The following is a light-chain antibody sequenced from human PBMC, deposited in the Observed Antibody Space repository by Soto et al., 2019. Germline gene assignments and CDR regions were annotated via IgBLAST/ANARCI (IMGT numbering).Light chain of an antibody. J-gene: IGKJ5*01. CDR3: QQYNNWPPIT. Sequence: EVLLTQSPATLSLSPMEIAPLSWRASQSISSNLAWFQQKPGQAPRLLIYDASTMATGFPARFSGSGSGTEFTLTISSLQSEDFAVYYCQQYNNWPPITFGQGTRLEI. V-gene: IGKV3-15*01. CDR1: QSISSN. CDR2: DAS.